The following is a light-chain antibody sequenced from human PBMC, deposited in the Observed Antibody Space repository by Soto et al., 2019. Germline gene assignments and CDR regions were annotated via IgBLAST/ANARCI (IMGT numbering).Light chain of an antibody. CDR2: GAS. Sequence: EIVLTQSPGALSLSPGERATLSCGASQSVSSSYLAWYQQKPGQAPRLLIYGASTRATGIPDRFSCSGSGTDFTLTISRLEPEDIAVYYCQQYGSSPRTFGQGTKVEIK. V-gene: IGKV3-20*01. CDR3: QQYGSSPRT. J-gene: IGKJ1*01. CDR1: QSVSSSY.